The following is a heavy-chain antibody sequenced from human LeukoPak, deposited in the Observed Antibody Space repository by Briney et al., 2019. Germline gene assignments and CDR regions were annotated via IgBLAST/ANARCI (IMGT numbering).Heavy chain of an antibody. CDR3: AGDGEATVTIDDAFDI. Sequence: ASVKVSCKASGYTFTSYGISWVRQAPGQGLEWMGWISAYNGNTNYAQKLQGRVTMTTDTSTSTAYMELRSLRSDDTAVYYCAGDGEATVTIDDAFDIWGQGTMVTVSS. V-gene: IGHV1-18*01. CDR2: ISAYNGNT. CDR1: GYTFTSYG. J-gene: IGHJ3*02. D-gene: IGHD4-17*01.